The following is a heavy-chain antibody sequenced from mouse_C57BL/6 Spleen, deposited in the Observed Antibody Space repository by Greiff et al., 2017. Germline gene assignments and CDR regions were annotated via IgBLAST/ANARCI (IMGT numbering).Heavy chain of an antibody. J-gene: IGHJ2*01. CDR2: IYPGSGNT. CDR1: GYTFTDYY. Sequence: VHLVESGAELVRPGASVKLSCKASGYTFTDYYINWVKQRPGQGLEWIARIYPGSGNTYYNEKFKGKATLTAEKSSSTAYMQLSSLTSEDSAVYFCAREGELGHFDYWGQGTTLTVSS. V-gene: IGHV1-76*01. D-gene: IGHD4-1*01. CDR3: AREGELGHFDY.